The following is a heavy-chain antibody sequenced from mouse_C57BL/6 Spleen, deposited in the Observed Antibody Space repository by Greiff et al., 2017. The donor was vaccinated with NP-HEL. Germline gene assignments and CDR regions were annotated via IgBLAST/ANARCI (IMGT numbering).Heavy chain of an antibody. CDR3: ARTKREYYGSSYFEY. J-gene: IGHJ2*01. V-gene: IGHV1-19*01. Sequence: EVQLQQSGPVLVKPGASVKMSCKASGYTFTDYYMNWVKQSHGKSLEWIGVINPYNGGTSYNQKFKGKATLTVDKSSSTAYMELNSLTSEDSAVYYCARTKREYYGSSYFEYWGQGTTLTVSS. D-gene: IGHD1-1*01. CDR2: INPYNGGT. CDR1: GYTFTDYY.